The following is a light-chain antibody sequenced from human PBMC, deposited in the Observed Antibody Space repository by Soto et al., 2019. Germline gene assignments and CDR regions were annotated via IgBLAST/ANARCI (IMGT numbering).Light chain of an antibody. V-gene: IGKV3-20*01. J-gene: IGKJ1*01. CDR3: QQYGSSLWT. CDR2: GAS. CDR1: QRVNIN. Sequence: EILLTQSPGTLSLSPGERATLSCRASQRVNINLAWYQQKPGQAPRLLIYGASSRATGIPDRFSGSGSGTDFTLTISRLEPEDFAVYYCQQYGSSLWTFAQGTKVDIK.